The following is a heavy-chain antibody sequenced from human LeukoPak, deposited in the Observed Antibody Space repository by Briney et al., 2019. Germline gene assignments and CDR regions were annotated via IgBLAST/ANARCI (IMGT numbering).Heavy chain of an antibody. CDR2: IYYSGST. J-gene: IGHJ3*02. D-gene: IGHD1-26*01. V-gene: IGHV4-59*01. Sequence: SETLSLTCTVSGGSISSYYWSWIRQPPGKGLELIGYIYYSGSTNYNPSLKSRVTISVDTSKNQFSLKLSSVTAADTAVYYCARDKGGSYYIAFDIWGQGTMVTVSS. CDR1: GGSISSYY. CDR3: ARDKGGSYYIAFDI.